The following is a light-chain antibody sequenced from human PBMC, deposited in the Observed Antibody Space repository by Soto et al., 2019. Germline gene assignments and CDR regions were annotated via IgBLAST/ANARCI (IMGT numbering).Light chain of an antibody. J-gene: IGKJ2*01. CDR2: DAS. CDR1: QSVSSSY. V-gene: IGKV3-20*01. Sequence: EIVLTQSPGTLSLSPGERATLSCRASQSVSSSYVAWYQQKPGQAPRLLIYDASTRATGIPDRFSGSGSGTDFTLTSSRLEPEDFAVYYCQQFGSSPYTFGQGTKLEIK. CDR3: QQFGSSPYT.